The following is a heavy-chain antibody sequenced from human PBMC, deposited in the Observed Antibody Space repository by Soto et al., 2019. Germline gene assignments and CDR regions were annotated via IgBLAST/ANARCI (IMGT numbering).Heavy chain of an antibody. CDR3: ARDGGRHSGGIDY. J-gene: IGHJ4*02. V-gene: IGHV1-69*01. D-gene: IGHD1-26*01. Sequence: QVQLVQSGAEVKKPGSSVKVSCKASGCTFSSYSINGVRQAPGQGLEWSGEIIPIFGTANYAQKFQGRVTITADESTSTAYMELSSLRSDDTAVYYCARDGGRHSGGIDYWGQGTLVTVSS. CDR2: IIPIFGTA. CDR1: GCTFSSYS.